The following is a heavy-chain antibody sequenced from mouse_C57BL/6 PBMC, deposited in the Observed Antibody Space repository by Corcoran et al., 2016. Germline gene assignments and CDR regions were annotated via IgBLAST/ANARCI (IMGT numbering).Heavy chain of an antibody. CDR2: INPYNGGT. V-gene: IGHV1-19*01. D-gene: IGHD1-1*01. CDR1: GYTFTDYY. Sequence: EVQLQQSGPVLVKPGASVKMSCKASGYTFTDYYMNWVKQSHGKSLEWIGVINPYNGGTSYNQKFKGKATLTVDKSSSTAYMELNSLTSEDSAVYCCARYGSSPHYFDYWGQGTTLTVSS. CDR3: ARYGSSPHYFDY. J-gene: IGHJ2*01.